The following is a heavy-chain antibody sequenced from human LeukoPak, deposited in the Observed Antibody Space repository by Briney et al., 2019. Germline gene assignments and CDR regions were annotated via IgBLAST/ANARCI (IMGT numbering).Heavy chain of an antibody. CDR1: GYTFTSYA. J-gene: IGHJ6*02. CDR2: INTNTGNP. V-gene: IGHV7-4-1*02. CDR3: ARAPWVVAALDYWSSYGMDV. D-gene: IGHD2-15*01. Sequence: ASVKVSCKASGYTFTSYAMNWVRQAPGQGLEWMGWINTNTGNPTYAQGFTGRFVFSLDTSVSTAYLQISSLKAEDTAVYYCARAPWVVAALDYWSSYGMDVWGQGTTVTVSS.